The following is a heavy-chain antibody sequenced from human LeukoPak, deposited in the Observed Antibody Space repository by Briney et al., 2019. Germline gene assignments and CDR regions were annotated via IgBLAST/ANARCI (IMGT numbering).Heavy chain of an antibody. Sequence: GGTLRLSCAVSGFDFSSYAMSWVRQAPGKGLEWVSTLTSGGRIYYADSVKGRFTVSRDNPRNKLHLQMNSLRVEDTAIYYCAKDRDYSDRLFEYRGLGTLVSVS. V-gene: IGHV3-23*01. D-gene: IGHD4-17*01. CDR1: GFDFSSYA. CDR2: LTSGGRI. J-gene: IGHJ4*02. CDR3: AKDRDYSDRLFEY.